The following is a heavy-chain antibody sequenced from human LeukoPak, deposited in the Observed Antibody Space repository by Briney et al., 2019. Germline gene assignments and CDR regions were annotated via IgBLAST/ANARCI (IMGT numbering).Heavy chain of an antibody. CDR1: GYTFTRYA. CDR3: ARDLTPRIAVVGGSDWDAFDI. V-gene: IGHV7-4-1*02. Sequence: GASVKVSCKASGYTFTRYAMNWVRQAPGQRLERMGWINTNTGNPTYAQGFTGRFVFSLDTSVSTAYLQITRLKAEDTAVYYCARDLTPRIAVVGGSDWDAFDIWGQGTMVTVSS. CDR2: INTNTGNP. J-gene: IGHJ3*02. D-gene: IGHD6-19*01.